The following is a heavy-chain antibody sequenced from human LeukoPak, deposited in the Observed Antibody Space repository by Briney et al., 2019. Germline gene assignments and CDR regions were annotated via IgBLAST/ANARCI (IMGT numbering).Heavy chain of an antibody. CDR1: GGSISSYY. Sequence: SETLSLTCTVSGGSISSYYWSWIRQPPGKGLEWIGYIYYSGSTNYNPSLKSRVTISVDTSKNQFSLKLSSVTAADTAVYYCVRRSWYEAFDYWGQGTLVTVSS. D-gene: IGHD6-13*01. V-gene: IGHV4-59*01. CDR2: IYYSGST. J-gene: IGHJ4*02. CDR3: VRRSWYEAFDY.